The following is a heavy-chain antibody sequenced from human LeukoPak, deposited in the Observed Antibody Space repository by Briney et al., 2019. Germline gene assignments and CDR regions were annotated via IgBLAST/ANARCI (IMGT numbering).Heavy chain of an antibody. Sequence: GRSLRLSCAASGFTFSSYAMHWVRQAPGKGLEWVAVISYDGSNKYYADSVKGRFTISRDNSKNTLYLQMNSLRAEDTAVYYCARDFYDFWSGYAPHFGYWGQGTLVTVSS. J-gene: IGHJ4*02. CDR3: ARDFYDFWSGYAPHFGY. CDR1: GFTFSSYA. D-gene: IGHD3-3*01. CDR2: ISYDGSNK. V-gene: IGHV3-30*04.